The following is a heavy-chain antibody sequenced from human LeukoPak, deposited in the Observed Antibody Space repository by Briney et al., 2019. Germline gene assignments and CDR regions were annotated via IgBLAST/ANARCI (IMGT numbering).Heavy chain of an antibody. CDR3: ARGLRRGYYYDSSGYYYHYFDY. V-gene: IGHV4-34*01. CDR2: INHSGST. CDR1: GGSFSGYY. D-gene: IGHD3-22*01. Sequence: SETLSLTCAAYGGSFSGYYWSWIRQPPGKGLEWIGEINHSGSTNYNPSLKSRVTISVDTSKNQFSLKLSSVTAADTAVYYCARGLRRGYYYDSSGYYYHYFDYWGQGTLVTVSS. J-gene: IGHJ4*02.